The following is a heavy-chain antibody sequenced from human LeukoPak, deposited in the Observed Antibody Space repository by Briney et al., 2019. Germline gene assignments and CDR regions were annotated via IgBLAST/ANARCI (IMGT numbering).Heavy chain of an antibody. V-gene: IGHV3-9*01. CDR2: ISWNSGSI. Sequence: GRSLRLSCAASGFTFDDYAMHWVRQAPGKGLEWVSGISWNSGSIGYADSVKGRFTISRDNAKNSLYLQMNSLRAEDTALYYCAKGTSPTTANRFDIWGQGTMVTVSS. CDR1: GFTFDDYA. CDR3: AKGTSPTTANRFDI. D-gene: IGHD5-18*01. J-gene: IGHJ3*02.